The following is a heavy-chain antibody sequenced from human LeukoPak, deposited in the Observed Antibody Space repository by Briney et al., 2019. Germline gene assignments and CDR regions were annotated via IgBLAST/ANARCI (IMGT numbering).Heavy chain of an antibody. V-gene: IGHV1-69*13. Sequence: SVKVSCKASGGTFSNYAISWVRQAPGQGLEWMGGIIPIFGTANYAQKFQGRVTITADESTSTAYMELSSLRSEDTAVYYCARTRSGWYYFDYWGQGTLVTVSS. CDR2: IIPIFGTA. CDR1: GGTFSNYA. J-gene: IGHJ4*02. CDR3: ARTRSGWYYFDY. D-gene: IGHD6-19*01.